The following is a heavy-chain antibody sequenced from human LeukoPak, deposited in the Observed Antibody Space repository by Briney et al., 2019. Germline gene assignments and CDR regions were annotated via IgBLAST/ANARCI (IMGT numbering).Heavy chain of an antibody. J-gene: IGHJ4*02. CDR3: ARGLGSRYYFNS. V-gene: IGHV4-59*01. D-gene: IGHD3-10*01. Sequence: SETLSLTCTVSGGSISNYYWSWIRQPPGKGLEWIGYLYYSGSTNYNPSLKSRVTISGDTFKNQFSLKLTSVTAADTAVYYCARGLGSRYYFNSWGQGTLVTVSS. CDR1: GGSISNYY. CDR2: LYYSGST.